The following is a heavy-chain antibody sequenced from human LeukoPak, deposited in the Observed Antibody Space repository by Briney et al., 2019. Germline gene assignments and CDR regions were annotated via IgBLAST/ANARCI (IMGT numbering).Heavy chain of an antibody. D-gene: IGHD3-9*01. CDR1: GGTFSSYA. Sequence: SVKVSCKASGGTFSSYAISWVRQAPGQGLEWMGGIIPIFGTANYAQKFQGRVTITTDESTSTAYMGLSSLRSEDTAVYYCARGPGIDWLLSYFDYWGQGTLVTVSS. CDR3: ARGPGIDWLLSYFDY. J-gene: IGHJ4*02. V-gene: IGHV1-69*05. CDR2: IIPIFGTA.